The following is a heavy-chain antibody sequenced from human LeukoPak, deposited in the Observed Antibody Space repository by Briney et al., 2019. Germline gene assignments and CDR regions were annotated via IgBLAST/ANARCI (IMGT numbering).Heavy chain of an antibody. CDR2: ISSSSSSYI. V-gene: IGHV3-21*01. CDR1: GFTFSSYS. J-gene: IGHJ4*02. Sequence: PGGSLRLSCAASGFTFSSYSMNWVRQAPGKGLEWVSSISSSSSSYIYYADSVKGRFTISRDNAKNSLYLQMNSLRAEDTAVYYCARDWDHNWNDTPDYFDYWGQGTLVTVSS. CDR3: ARDWDHNWNDTPDYFDY. D-gene: IGHD1-1*01.